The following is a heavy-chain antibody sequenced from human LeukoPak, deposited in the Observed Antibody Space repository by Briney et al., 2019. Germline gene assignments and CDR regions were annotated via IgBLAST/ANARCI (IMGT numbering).Heavy chain of an antibody. D-gene: IGHD3-10*01. CDR1: GFTFSSYG. V-gene: IGHV3-30*02. J-gene: IGHJ4*02. CDR3: AKVSGSGSYPAH. CDR2: IRYDGSNK. Sequence: GGSLRLSCAAPGFTFSSYGMHWVRQAPGKGLEGVAFIRYDGSNKYYADSVKGRFSISRDNSKNTLYLQMNSLRAEDTAVYYCAKVSGSGSYPAHWGQGTLVTVSS.